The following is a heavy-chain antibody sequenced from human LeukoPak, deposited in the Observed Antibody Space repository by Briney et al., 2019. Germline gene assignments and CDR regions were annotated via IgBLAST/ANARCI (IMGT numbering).Heavy chain of an antibody. V-gene: IGHV3-21*04. CDR1: GFTFSSYS. CDR3: ARVSSWYAGDAFDI. D-gene: IGHD6-13*01. J-gene: IGHJ3*02. Sequence: PGGSLRLSCAASGFTFSSYSMNWVRQAPGKGLEWVSSISSSSSYIYYADSVKGRFTISRDNAKNSLYLQMNSLRAEDTAVYYCARVSSWYAGDAFDIWGQGTMVTVSS. CDR2: ISSSSSYI.